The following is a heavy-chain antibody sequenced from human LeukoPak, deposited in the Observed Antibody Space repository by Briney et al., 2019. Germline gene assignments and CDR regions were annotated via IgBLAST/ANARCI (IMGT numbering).Heavy chain of an antibody. CDR2: INHGGSI. V-gene: IGHV4-34*01. CDR3: ARGQRSRGSGSYYSF. D-gene: IGHD3-10*01. J-gene: IGHJ4*02. CDR1: GGSFSGYY. Sequence: PSETLSLTCAVYGGSFSGYYSSWIRQPPGKGLGWIGEINHGGSINYNPSLKRRVTMSVDTSKNQFSLKLSSVTAADAAVYYCARGQRSRGSGSYYSFWGQGTLVTVSS.